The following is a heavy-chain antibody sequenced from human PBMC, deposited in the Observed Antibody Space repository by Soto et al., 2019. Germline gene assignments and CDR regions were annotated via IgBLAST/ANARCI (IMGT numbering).Heavy chain of an antibody. J-gene: IGHJ6*02. Sequence: GGSLRLSCAASGFTFSIYWMSWFRQAPGKGLEWVANIKQDGSEKYYVDSVKGRFTISRDNAKNSLYLQMNSLRAEDTAVYYCARHKQQLVPDYYYYGMDVWGQGTTVTVSS. CDR1: GFTFSIYW. CDR2: IKQDGSEK. V-gene: IGHV3-7*05. D-gene: IGHD6-13*01. CDR3: ARHKQQLVPDYYYYGMDV.